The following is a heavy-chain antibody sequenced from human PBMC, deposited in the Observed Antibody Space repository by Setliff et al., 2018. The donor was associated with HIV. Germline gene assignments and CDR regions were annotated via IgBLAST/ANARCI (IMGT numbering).Heavy chain of an antibody. J-gene: IGHJ4*02. V-gene: IGHV3-30*04. Sequence: GGSLRLSCAASGFKFSSSALHWVRQVPGKGLEWVAVLSYQGTNIYYADSVRGRFTVSRDTSRNTFYLEMNSLRPEDTALYFCARAGTDYYYFLVNWGQGTLVTVSS. CDR3: ARAGTDYYYFLVN. CDR1: GFKFSSSA. D-gene: IGHD3-9*01. CDR2: LSYQGTNI.